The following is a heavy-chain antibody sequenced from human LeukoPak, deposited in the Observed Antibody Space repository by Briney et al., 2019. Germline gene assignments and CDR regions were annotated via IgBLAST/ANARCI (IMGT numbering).Heavy chain of an antibody. CDR3: ARARQYCSSTSCNGYYFDY. CDR2: ISPNNGDT. Sequence: ASVKVSCKASGYLFNSYTIIWVRQAPGQGLEWMGWISPNNGDTNYAQKLQGRVTMTTDTSTSTAYMELRSLRSDDTAVYYCARARQYCSSTSCNGYYFDYWGQGTLVTVSS. V-gene: IGHV1-18*01. D-gene: IGHD2-2*01. CDR1: GYLFNSYT. J-gene: IGHJ4*02.